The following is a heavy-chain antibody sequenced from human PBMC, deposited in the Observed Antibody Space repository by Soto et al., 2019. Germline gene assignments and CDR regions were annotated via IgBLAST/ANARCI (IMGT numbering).Heavy chain of an antibody. D-gene: IGHD6-13*01. J-gene: IGHJ6*02. CDR3: ACWVKDAGIGVIYYDGMDV. CDR1: GGTFSNYA. Sequence: QVQLVQSGAEVKKPGSSVKVSCKASGGTFSNYAFSWVRQAPGQGLEWLGGIMPIFGRADYAQKFRGRVTITADESTSTAHMVLGSLRSEVTAVYYWACWVKDAGIGVIYYDGMDVWGQGTTCNVSS. CDR2: IMPIFGRA. V-gene: IGHV1-69*12.